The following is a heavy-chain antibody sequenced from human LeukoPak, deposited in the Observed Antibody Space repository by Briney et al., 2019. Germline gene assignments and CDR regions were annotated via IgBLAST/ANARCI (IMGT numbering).Heavy chain of an antibody. D-gene: IGHD2-2*01. CDR2: ISSGSTTI. Sequence: GGSLRLSCAASGFTFSSYSINWVRQAPGKGLEWVSFISSGSTTIFYADSVKGRFTISRDNAKNSLHLQLNSLRAEDTAVYYCARELRDIVIVPVAIAYWGQGTLVTVSS. V-gene: IGHV3-48*04. CDR1: GFTFSSYS. J-gene: IGHJ4*02. CDR3: ARELRDIVIVPVAIAY.